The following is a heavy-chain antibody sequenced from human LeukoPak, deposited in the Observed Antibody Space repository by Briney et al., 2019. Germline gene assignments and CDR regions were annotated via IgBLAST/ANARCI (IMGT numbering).Heavy chain of an antibody. V-gene: IGHV4-39*01. CDR2: IYYSGST. Sequence: PSETLSLTCTVSGGSISSSSYYWGWIRQPPGKGLEWIGSIYYSGSTYYNPSLKSRVTISVDTSKNQFSLKLSSVTAADTAVYYCARNPIYCSSTSCYALVYWGQGTLVTVSS. CDR3: ARNPIYCSSTSCYALVY. D-gene: IGHD2-2*01. CDR1: GGSISSSSYY. J-gene: IGHJ4*02.